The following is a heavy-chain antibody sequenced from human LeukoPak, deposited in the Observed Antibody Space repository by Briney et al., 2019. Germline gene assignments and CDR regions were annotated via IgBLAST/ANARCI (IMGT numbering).Heavy chain of an antibody. V-gene: IGHV5-51*01. J-gene: IGHJ4*02. D-gene: IGHD1-26*01. CDR1: GYSFTSYW. CDR2: IYPGDSDT. CDR3: ARLVGATYELYYFDY. Sequence: PGESLKISCKGSGYSFTSYWIGWVRQMPGKGLEWMGIIYPGDSDTRYSPSFQGQVTISADKSISTAYLQWSSLKASDTAMYYCARLVGATYELYYFDYWGQGTLVTVSS.